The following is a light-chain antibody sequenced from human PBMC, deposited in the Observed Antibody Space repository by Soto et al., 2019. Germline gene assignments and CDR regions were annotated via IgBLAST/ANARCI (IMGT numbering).Light chain of an antibody. J-gene: IGLJ1*01. V-gene: IGLV2-23*02. Sequence: QSALTQPASVSGSPGQSITISCTGTSNDVGSYKFVSWYQQHPGKVPKLMIYEVTKRPSGVSSRFSGSKSGNKASLTISGLQAEDEADYYCCSYAGSSTYVFGSGTKVTVL. CDR2: EVT. CDR3: CSYAGSSTYV. CDR1: SNDVGSYKF.